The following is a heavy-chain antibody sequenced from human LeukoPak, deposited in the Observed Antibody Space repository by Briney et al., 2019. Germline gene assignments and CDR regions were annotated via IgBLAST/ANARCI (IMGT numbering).Heavy chain of an antibody. CDR1: GFTFGNYA. CDR3: ARGRYYYDISGYFDY. CDR2: ISYDGSDK. D-gene: IGHD3-22*01. Sequence: PGRSLRLSCAASGFTFGNYAIHWVRQAPGKGLEWVALISYDGSDKYYADSVKGRFTMSRDNSKNTLFLEMNSLRAEDTAIYYCARGRYYYDISGYFDYWGQGTLVAVSS. J-gene: IGHJ4*02. V-gene: IGHV3-30-3*01.